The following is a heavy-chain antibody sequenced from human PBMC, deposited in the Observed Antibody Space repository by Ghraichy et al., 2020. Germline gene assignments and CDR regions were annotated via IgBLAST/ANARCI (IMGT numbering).Heavy chain of an antibody. CDR1: GFTVSNNY. CDR2: IYSGGST. Sequence: GGSLRLSCAASGFTVSNNYMTWVRQAPGKGLEWVSVIYSGGSTYYADSVKGRFTISRDNSKNTLYLEMNSLRAEDTAVYYCARSSVGAELDYWGQRTLVTVSS. J-gene: IGHJ4*02. V-gene: IGHV3-53*01. CDR3: ARSSVGAELDY. D-gene: IGHD1-26*01.